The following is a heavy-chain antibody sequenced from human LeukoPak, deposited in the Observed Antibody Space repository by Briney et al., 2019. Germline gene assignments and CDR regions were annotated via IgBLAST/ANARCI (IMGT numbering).Heavy chain of an antibody. Sequence: GGSLGLSCTAAGFNFGTYWMSWVRQSPEKGLEFVANIKYDDTVKNYVDSVKGRFTISRDNPSNSVYLQMDSLRPEDTALYYCARDPDSSAFDYWGQGAQVTVSS. CDR2: IKYDDTVK. D-gene: IGHD2-15*01. CDR1: GFNFGTYW. V-gene: IGHV3-7*01. J-gene: IGHJ4*02. CDR3: ARDPDSSAFDY.